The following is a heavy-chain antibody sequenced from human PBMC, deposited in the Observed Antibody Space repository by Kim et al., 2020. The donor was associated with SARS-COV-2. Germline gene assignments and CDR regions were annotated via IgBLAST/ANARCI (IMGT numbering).Heavy chain of an antibody. D-gene: IGHD6-6*01. CDR3: ARDRGPRGSSPA. V-gene: IGHV3-21*01. J-gene: IGHJ5*02. Sequence: GGSLRLSCAASGFTFSSYSMNWVRQAPGKGLEWVSSISSSSSYIYYADSVKGRFTISRDNAKNSLYLQMNSLRAEDTAVYYCARDRGPRGSSPAWGQGTLVTVSS. CDR2: ISSSSSYI. CDR1: GFTFSSYS.